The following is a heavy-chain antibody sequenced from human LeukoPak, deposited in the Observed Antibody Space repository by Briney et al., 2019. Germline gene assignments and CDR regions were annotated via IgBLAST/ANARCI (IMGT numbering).Heavy chain of an antibody. D-gene: IGHD5-18*01. CDR3: ARDTGYSYGTLDY. Sequence: SETLSLTCTVSGGSVSSGSYDWSWIRQPPGKGLEWIGYIYYSGSTNYHPSLKSRVTISVDTSKHQFSLKLSSVTAADTAVYYCARDTGYSYGTLDYWGQGTLVTVSS. J-gene: IGHJ4*02. V-gene: IGHV4-61*01. CDR2: IYYSGST. CDR1: GGSVSSGSYD.